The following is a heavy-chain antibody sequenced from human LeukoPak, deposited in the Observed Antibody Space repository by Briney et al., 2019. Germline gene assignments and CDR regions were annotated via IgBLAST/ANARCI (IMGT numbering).Heavy chain of an antibody. CDR3: ARVTATYYYGSGSPDYFDY. J-gene: IGHJ4*02. CDR2: IYYSGST. CDR1: GGSISSYY. V-gene: IGHV4-59*01. D-gene: IGHD3-10*01. Sequence: SETLSLTCTVSGGSISSYYWSWVRQPPGKGLEWIGYIYYSGSTNYNPSLKSRVTISVDTSKNQFSLKLSSVTAAGTAVYYCARVTATYYYGSGSPDYFDYWGQGTLVTVSS.